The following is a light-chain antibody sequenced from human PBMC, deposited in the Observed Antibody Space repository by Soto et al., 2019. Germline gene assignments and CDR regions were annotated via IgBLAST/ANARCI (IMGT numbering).Light chain of an antibody. CDR3: QRRSNWLLT. CDR2: DAS. CDR1: QRVSSY. V-gene: IGKV3-11*01. J-gene: IGKJ4*01. Sequence: ESVLTQSPATLSLSPRERATLSCRASQRVSSYLAWYQQKPGQAPRLLIYDASNRATGIPARFSGSGSGTDFTLTISSIEHEDVAVYYCQRRSNWLLTFGGGNKVEIK.